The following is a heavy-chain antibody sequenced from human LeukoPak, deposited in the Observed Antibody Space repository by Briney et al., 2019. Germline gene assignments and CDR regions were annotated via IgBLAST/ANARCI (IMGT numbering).Heavy chain of an antibody. J-gene: IGHJ6*03. CDR2: IYYSGST. Sequence: SETLSLTCTVSGGSISRYYWSWIRQPPGKGLEWIGYIYYSGSTNYNPSLKSRVTISVDTSKNQFSLKLSSVTAADTAVYYCARSGAYCGGDCYSWQNYYYYYYTDVWGKGTTVTVSS. CDR3: ARSGAYCGGDCYSWQNYYYYYYTDV. V-gene: IGHV4-59*01. D-gene: IGHD2-21*01. CDR1: GGSISRYY.